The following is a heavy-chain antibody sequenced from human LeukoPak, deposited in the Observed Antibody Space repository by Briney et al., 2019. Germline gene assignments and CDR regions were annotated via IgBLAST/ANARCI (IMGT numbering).Heavy chain of an antibody. J-gene: IGHJ4*02. Sequence: ASMKVSCKPSGYTFTGYYIQWVRQAPGQGLEWMGWINPQSGGTNYAQKFQGRVTMTRDTSISTAYMDLSRLRSDDTAVYYCARGHCSGGSCYSAEVDYWGQGTLVTVSS. D-gene: IGHD2-15*01. CDR3: ARGHCSGGSCYSAEVDY. V-gene: IGHV1-2*02. CDR1: GYTFTGYY. CDR2: INPQSGGT.